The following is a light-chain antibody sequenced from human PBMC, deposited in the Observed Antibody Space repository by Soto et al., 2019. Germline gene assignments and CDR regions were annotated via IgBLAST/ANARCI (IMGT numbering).Light chain of an antibody. Sequence: QSALTQPASVSGSPGQSITISCTGTRSDVGGYNYVSWYQQHPGKAPKLMIYDVSNRPSGVSNRFSGSKSGNTASLTISGLQAEDEADYYCSSYKSSSDLDVFGTGTKVPVL. J-gene: IGLJ1*01. CDR1: RSDVGGYNY. CDR2: DVS. V-gene: IGLV2-14*01. CDR3: SSYKSSSDLDV.